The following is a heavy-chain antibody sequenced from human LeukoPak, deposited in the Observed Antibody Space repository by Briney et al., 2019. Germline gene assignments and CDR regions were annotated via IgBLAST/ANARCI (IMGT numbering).Heavy chain of an antibody. CDR2: IFTSGST. Sequence: SETLSLTCTVSGGSISNYYWSWIRQPPGKGLEWIGYIFTSGSTNYNPSLRSRVSMSLDTSKNRFSLKLNSVTAADTAVYYCARKQSYFDYWGQGALVTVSS. CDR3: ARKQSYFDY. J-gene: IGHJ4*02. CDR1: GGSISNYY. V-gene: IGHV4-4*09.